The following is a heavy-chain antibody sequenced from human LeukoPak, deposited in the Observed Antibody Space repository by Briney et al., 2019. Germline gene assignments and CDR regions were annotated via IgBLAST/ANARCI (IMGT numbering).Heavy chain of an antibody. V-gene: IGHV1-69*13. CDR2: IIPLFGTP. CDR3: AREDFSSSWYFQH. J-gene: IGHJ1*01. D-gene: IGHD6-13*01. Sequence: ASVKVSCKASGGTFSSYTISWVRQAPGQGLEWMGGIIPLFGTPDYAQKFQDRLTITADESTSTAYMELRSLRSDDTAVYYCAREDFSSSWYFQHWGQGTLVTVSS. CDR1: GGTFSSYT.